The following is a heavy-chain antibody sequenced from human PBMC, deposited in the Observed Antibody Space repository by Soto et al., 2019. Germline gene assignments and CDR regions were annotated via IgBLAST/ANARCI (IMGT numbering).Heavy chain of an antibody. V-gene: IGHV4-39*01. CDR2: IYYSGTT. J-gene: IGHJ4*02. D-gene: IGHD3-16*01. Sequence: SETLSLTYTVSGGSISSSTYHWGWISQPPGKGLEWIGNIYYSGTTYYNPSLKSRVTISIDTSKNQFTLKLTSVTAADTAVYYCATYGGGTGRLDHWGQGILVTVSS. CDR3: ATYGGGTGRLDH. CDR1: GGSISSSTYH.